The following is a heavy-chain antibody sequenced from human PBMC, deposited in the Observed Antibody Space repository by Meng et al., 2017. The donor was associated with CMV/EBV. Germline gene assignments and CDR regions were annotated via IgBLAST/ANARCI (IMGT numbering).Heavy chain of an antibody. Sequence: ASVKVSCKASGYTFTSYDINWVRQATGQGLEWMGWMNPNSGNTGYAQKFQGRVTMTRSTSISTAYMELSSLRSEDTAVYYCASELFCSSTSCWWGQGTLVTVSS. CDR2: MNPNSGNT. CDR3: ASELFCSSTSCW. J-gene: IGHJ4*02. V-gene: IGHV1-8*01. CDR1: GYTFTSYD. D-gene: IGHD2-2*01.